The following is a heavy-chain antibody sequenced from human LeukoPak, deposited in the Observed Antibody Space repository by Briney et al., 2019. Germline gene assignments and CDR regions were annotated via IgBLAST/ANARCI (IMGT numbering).Heavy chain of an antibody. CDR3: AKPSGSYDHFDY. J-gene: IGHJ4*02. CDR1: GFTFSNYD. V-gene: IGHV3-30*18. D-gene: IGHD1-26*01. CDR2: ISYDGSNK. Sequence: GGSLRLSCAASGFTFSNYDMHWVRQAPGKGLEWVALISYDGSNKYYVDSVKGRFTISRDNSKNMLSLQMNSLRAEDTAVYYCAKPSGSYDHFDYWGQGTLVTVS.